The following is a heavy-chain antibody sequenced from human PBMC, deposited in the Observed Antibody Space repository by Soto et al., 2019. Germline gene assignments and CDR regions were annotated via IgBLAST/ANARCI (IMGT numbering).Heavy chain of an antibody. J-gene: IGHJ4*02. CDR2: INPNSGGT. Sequence: ASVKVSCKASGYTFTGYYMHWVRQAPGQGLEWMGWINPNSGGTNYAQKFQGWVTMTRDTSISTAYMELSRLRSDDTAVYYCARADGGDSVLVDYWGQGTLVTVSS. D-gene: IGHD2-21*02. CDR1: GYTFTGYY. CDR3: ARADGGDSVLVDY. V-gene: IGHV1-2*04.